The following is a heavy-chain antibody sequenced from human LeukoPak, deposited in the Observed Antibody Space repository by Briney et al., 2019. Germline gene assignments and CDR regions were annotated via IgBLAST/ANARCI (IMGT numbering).Heavy chain of an antibody. CDR3: ARELPYYYDSSGYYSTA. CDR1: GFTFSSYS. CDR2: ISSSSSYI. D-gene: IGHD3-22*01. V-gene: IGHV3-21*01. Sequence: GGSLRLSCAASGFTFSSYSMNWVRQAPGKGLEWVSSISSSSSYIYYADSVKGRFTISRDNAKNSLYLQMNSLRAEDTAVYYCARELPYYYDSSGYYSTAWGQGTLVTVSS. J-gene: IGHJ5*02.